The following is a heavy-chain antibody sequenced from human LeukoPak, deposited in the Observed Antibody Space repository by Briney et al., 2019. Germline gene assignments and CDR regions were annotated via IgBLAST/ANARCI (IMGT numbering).Heavy chain of an antibody. D-gene: IGHD2-15*01. CDR1: GGSMSSYY. CDR3: ARAGIVGDAFDI. V-gene: IGHV4-59*01. J-gene: IGHJ3*02. CDR2: IYYSGST. Sequence: PSETLSLTCTVSGGSMSSYYWSWIRQPPGKGLEWIGYIYYSGSTNYNPSLKSRATISIDTSKNQFSLKLSSVTAADTAVYYCARAGIVGDAFDIWGQGTMVTVSS.